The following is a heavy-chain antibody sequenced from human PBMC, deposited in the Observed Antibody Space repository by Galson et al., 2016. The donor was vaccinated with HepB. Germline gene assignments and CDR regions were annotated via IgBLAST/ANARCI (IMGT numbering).Heavy chain of an antibody. Sequence: LRLSCAASGLTFSGYGMNWVRQAPGKGLEWVSFISASGVTTHYADSVKGRFTISRDNSKNTLYLQMNDLRAGDTAVYYCAKGLHYDSSGDAFDIWDQGTVVTVSS. CDR1: GLTFSGYG. D-gene: IGHD3-22*01. CDR2: ISASGVTT. CDR3: AKGLHYDSSGDAFDI. J-gene: IGHJ3*02. V-gene: IGHV3-23*01.